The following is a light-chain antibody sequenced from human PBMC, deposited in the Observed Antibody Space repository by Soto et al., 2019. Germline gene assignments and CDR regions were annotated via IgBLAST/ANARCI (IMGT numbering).Light chain of an antibody. CDR2: AAS. J-gene: IGKJ1*01. Sequence: DIQMTHSPSSRSASVGDRVTITCRASQGISNYLAWYQQKPGKVLKLLIYAASTLQSGVPSRFSGSGSGTDFTLTISSLQPEDVATYYCQKYNSAPRTFGQGTKVEIK. CDR1: QGISNY. V-gene: IGKV1-27*01. CDR3: QKYNSAPRT.